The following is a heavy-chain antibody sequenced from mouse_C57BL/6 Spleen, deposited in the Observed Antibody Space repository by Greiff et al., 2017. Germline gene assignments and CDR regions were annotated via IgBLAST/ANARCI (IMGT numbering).Heavy chain of an antibody. V-gene: IGHV1-55*01. D-gene: IGHD2-13*01. CDR2: IYPGSGST. CDR3: ARVGYGDGDDYAMDY. J-gene: IGHJ4*01. CDR1: GYTFTSYW. Sequence: VQLQQPGAELVKPGASVKMSCKASGYTFTSYWINWVKQRPGQGLEWIGDIYPGSGSTNYNEKFKSKATLTVDTSSSTAYMQLRSLTSEDSAVYYCARVGYGDGDDYAMDYWGQGTSVTVSS.